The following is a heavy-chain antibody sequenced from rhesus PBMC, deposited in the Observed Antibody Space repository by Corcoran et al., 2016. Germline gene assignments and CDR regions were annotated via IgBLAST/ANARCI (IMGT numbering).Heavy chain of an antibody. CDR1: GFSLSTSGMG. Sequence: QVTLKESGPALVKPTQTLTLTCTFSGFSLSTSGMGVGWLRQPPGKALEWLASIYWDDDKKYSTSRKSRLTISKDTAKNQVVLTMTNMDPVDTATYYCALLEFGYWGQGVLVTVSS. J-gene: IGHJ4*01. CDR3: ALLEFGY. CDR2: IYWDDDK. D-gene: IGHD3-16*01. V-gene: IGHV2S1*01.